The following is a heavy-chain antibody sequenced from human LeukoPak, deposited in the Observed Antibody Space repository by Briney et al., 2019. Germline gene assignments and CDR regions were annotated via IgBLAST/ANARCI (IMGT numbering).Heavy chain of an antibody. CDR1: GYTFTSYG. V-gene: IGHV1-18*01. Sequence: ASVKVSCKASGYTFTSYGISWVRQAPGQGLEWMGWISAYNGNTNYAQKLQGRVTMTTDTSTSTAYMELRSLRSDDTAVYYCARASLGEAQAYYYYMDVWGKGTTVTVSS. CDR2: ISAYNGNT. J-gene: IGHJ6*03. D-gene: IGHD3-16*01. CDR3: ARASLGEAQAYYYYMDV.